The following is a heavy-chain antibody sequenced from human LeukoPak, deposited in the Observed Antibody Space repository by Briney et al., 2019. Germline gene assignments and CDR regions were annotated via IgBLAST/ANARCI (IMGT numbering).Heavy chain of an antibody. CDR3: AKEKRDSTGWINFDY. CDR1: GFTFSRVS. V-gene: IGHV3-30*18. D-gene: IGHD3-22*01. Sequence: PGGSLRLSCETSGFTFSRVSMHWVRQVPGKGLEWVALISRDGGTTYYADSVEGRFTISRDNSMNTLYLQMNSLRVEDTALYYCAKEKRDSTGWINFDYWGQGTLVAASS. J-gene: IGHJ4*02. CDR2: ISRDGGTT.